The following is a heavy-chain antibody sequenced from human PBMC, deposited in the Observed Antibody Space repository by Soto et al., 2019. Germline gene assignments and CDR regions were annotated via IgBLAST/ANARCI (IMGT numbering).Heavy chain of an antibody. CDR1: GGSFSGYY. D-gene: IGHD2-21*01. V-gene: IGHV4-34*01. CDR2: INHSGST. CDR3: GRGERGEKNWSAP. Sequence: SETLSLTCAVYGGSFSGYYWSWIRQPPGKGLEWIGEINHSGSTNYNPSLKGRVTISVDTSKSQFSLKLSSVTAADTAVYYCGRGERGEKNWSAPGGQGPWATVSS. J-gene: IGHJ5*02.